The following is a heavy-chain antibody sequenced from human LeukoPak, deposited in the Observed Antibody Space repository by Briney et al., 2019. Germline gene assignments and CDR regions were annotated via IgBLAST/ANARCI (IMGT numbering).Heavy chain of an antibody. CDR1: GYTFTGYY. V-gene: IGHV1-2*02. Sequence: ASVKVSCKASGYTFTGYYMHWVRQAPGQGLEWMGWINPNSGGTNYAQKFQGRVTMTRDTSISTAYMELSRLRSDDTAAYYCARSIVVVVAAMNYWGQGTLVTVSS. CDR2: INPNSGGT. CDR3: ARSIVVVVAAMNY. D-gene: IGHD2-15*01. J-gene: IGHJ4*02.